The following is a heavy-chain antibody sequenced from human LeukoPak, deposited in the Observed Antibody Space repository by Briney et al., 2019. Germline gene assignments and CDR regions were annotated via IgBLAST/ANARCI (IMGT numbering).Heavy chain of an antibody. CDR1: GFTFSSYS. D-gene: IGHD3-10*01. Sequence: PGGSLRLSCAASGFTFSSYSLNWIRQAPGKGLEWVSYISSGSGTIYYADSVKGRFTISRDSAKDSLFLQMNSLRAEDTAVYYCARETVRGVNYDYWGQGTLVTVSS. CDR2: ISSGSGTI. V-gene: IGHV3-48*01. CDR3: ARETVRGVNYDY. J-gene: IGHJ4*02.